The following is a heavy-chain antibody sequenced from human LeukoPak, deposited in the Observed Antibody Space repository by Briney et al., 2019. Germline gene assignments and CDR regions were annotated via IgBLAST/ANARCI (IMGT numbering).Heavy chain of an antibody. CDR1: GYTFTGYY. CDR2: INPNSGGT. CDR3: ARRTLCGREPDY. J-gene: IGHJ4*02. D-gene: IGHD1-1*01. V-gene: IGHV1-2*02. Sequence: ASVKVSCKASGYTFTGYYMHWVRQAPGQGLEWMGWINPNSGGTNYAQKFQGRVTMTRDTSINTAYMELSRLRSDDTAVYYCARRTLCGREPDYWGQGTLVTVSS.